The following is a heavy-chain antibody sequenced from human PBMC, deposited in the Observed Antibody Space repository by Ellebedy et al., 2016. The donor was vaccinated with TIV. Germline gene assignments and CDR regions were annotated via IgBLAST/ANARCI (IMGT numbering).Heavy chain of an antibody. Sequence: PGGSLRLSCEASGFTFNNHAVSWVRQAPGKGLEWISGNGSTFSADSVQGRLTVSRDNSKQMVYLQMNSLTSEDTGVDYCAREAGISSFRHWYIDLWGRGTLVIVSS. CDR3: AREAGISSFRHWYIDL. CDR2: NGST. V-gene: IGHV3-53*01. CDR1: GFTFNNHA. J-gene: IGHJ2*01. D-gene: IGHD6-6*01.